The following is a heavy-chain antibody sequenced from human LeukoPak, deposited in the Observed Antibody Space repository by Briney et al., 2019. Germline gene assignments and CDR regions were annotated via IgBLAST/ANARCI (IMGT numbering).Heavy chain of an antibody. CDR3: ARGSLVLDYYYGMDV. CDR2: IYHSGST. D-gene: IGHD3-16*02. V-gene: IGHV4-4*02. Sequence: WEPLSLTCAVSGGSISSSNWWSWVRPPPGKGLEWICEIYHSGSTNYNPSLKSRVTISVDKSKDQFSLKLSSVTAADTAVYYCARGSLVLDYYYGMDVWGKGTTVTVSS. J-gene: IGHJ6*04. CDR1: GGSISSSNW.